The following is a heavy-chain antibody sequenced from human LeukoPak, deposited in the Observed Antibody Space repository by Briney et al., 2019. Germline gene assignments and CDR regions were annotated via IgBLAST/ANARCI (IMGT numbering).Heavy chain of an antibody. CDR1: GFPFSDYH. D-gene: IGHD3-22*01. V-gene: IGHV3-11*01. CDR2: MSSAGRTI. J-gene: IGHJ4*02. Sequence: GGSLRLSCAASGFPFSDYHMSWIRQAPGKGLEWVAFMSSAGRTIYYADSVKGRFTISRDNAKKSLYLQMDSLRAEDTAVYYCARDDGSYYYDSSGQYHALADYWGQGTLVTVSS. CDR3: ARDDGSYYYDSSGQYHALADY.